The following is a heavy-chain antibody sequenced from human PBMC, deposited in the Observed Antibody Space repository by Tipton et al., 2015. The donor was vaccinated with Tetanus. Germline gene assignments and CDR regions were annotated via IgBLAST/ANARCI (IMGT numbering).Heavy chain of an antibody. CDR1: GGSISGSSYY. J-gene: IGHJ4*02. CDR3: ARHPPPYYYGSGSYLDY. Sequence: LRLSCSVSGGSISGSSYYWSWIRQPPGKALEWIGSIYYSGSTFYHPSLQSRVTISVDTSKTQFSLRLSSVTAADTAVYFCARHPPPYYYGSGSYLDYWGQGTPVTVSS. CDR2: IYYSGST. V-gene: IGHV4-39*01. D-gene: IGHD3-10*01.